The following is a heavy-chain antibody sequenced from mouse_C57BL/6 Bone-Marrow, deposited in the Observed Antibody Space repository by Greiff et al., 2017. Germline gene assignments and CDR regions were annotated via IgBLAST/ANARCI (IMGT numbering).Heavy chain of an antibody. V-gene: IGHV5-4*03. D-gene: IGHD2-3*01. CDR1: GFTFSSYA. Sequence: EVMLVESGGGLVKPGGSLKLSCAASGFTFSSYAMSWVRQTPEKRLEWVATISDGGSYTYYPDNVKGRFTISRDNAKNNLYLQMSHLKSEDTAMYYCARQAIYDGYYVVDYWSQGTTLTVSA. CDR2: ISDGGSYT. CDR3: ARQAIYDGYYVVDY. J-gene: IGHJ2*01.